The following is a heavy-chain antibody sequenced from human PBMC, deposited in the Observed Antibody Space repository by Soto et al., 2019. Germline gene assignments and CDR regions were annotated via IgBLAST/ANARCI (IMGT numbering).Heavy chain of an antibody. D-gene: IGHD3-9*01. CDR3: AASSDTGYIFDF. J-gene: IGHJ4*02. CDR1: GFAFSSYW. V-gene: IGHV3-7*01. CDR2: IKKDGSEQ. Sequence: LRLSCAASGFAFSSYWMSWVRQAPGKGLEWVANIKKDGSEQYYVDSVKGRFTISRDSAKNSLYLQMNSLRAEDTAVYYCAASSDTGYIFDFWGQGTLVTVSS.